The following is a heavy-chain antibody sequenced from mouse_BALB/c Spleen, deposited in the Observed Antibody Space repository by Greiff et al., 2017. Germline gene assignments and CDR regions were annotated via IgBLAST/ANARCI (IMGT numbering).Heavy chain of an antibody. Sequence: VQRVESGAELVRPGSSVKISCKASGYAFSSYWMHWVKQRPGQGLEWIGQIYPGDGDTNYNGKFKGKATLTADKSSSTAYMQLSSLTSEDSAVYLCAREDYRHYYAMDYWGQGTSVTVSS. CDR2: IYPGDGDT. D-gene: IGHD2-4*01. J-gene: IGHJ4*01. CDR3: AREDYRHYYAMDY. V-gene: IGHV1-80*01. CDR1: GYAFSSYW.